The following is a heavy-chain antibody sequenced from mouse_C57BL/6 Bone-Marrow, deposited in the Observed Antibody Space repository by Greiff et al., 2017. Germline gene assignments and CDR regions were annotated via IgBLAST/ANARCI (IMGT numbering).Heavy chain of an antibody. V-gene: IGHV1-82*01. D-gene: IGHD4-1*01. CDR3: ARDWPFAY. J-gene: IGHJ3*01. Sequence: VKLMESGPELVKPGASVKISCKASGYAFSSSWMNWVKQRPGKGLEWIGRIYPGDGDTNYNGKFKGKATLTADKSSSTAYMQLSSLTSEDSAVYFCARDWPFAYWGQGTLVTVSA. CDR2: IYPGDGDT. CDR1: GYAFSSSW.